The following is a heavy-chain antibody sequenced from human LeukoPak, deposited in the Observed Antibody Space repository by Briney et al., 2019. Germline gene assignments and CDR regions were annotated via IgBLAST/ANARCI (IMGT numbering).Heavy chain of an antibody. J-gene: IGHJ4*02. CDR3: AKTYVDTTFFEC. D-gene: IGHD5-18*01. V-gene: IGHV3-23*01. CDR2: SSGSGETT. CDR1: GFTFSTYA. Sequence: TGGSLRLSCAASGFTFSTYAMNWVRQAPGKGLEWVSASSGSGETTFYANSVKGRFTISRDNSKNILYLQMNSLRAEDTAIYYCAKTYVDTTFFECWGQGTLVTVSS.